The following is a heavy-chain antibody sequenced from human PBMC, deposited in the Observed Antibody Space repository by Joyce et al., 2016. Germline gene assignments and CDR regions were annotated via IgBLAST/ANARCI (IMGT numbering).Heavy chain of an antibody. Sequence: QLQLQQWGAGLLKPSETLSLTCAVYGGSFSGYYWSWIRKPPGKGLEWIGEINHRGRTKYNPSLKSGGTFSVNTSRNQSAVELGSVSAADTAVYYCARGGRSGEYAGYWGKGTLVTVSS. D-gene: IGHD3-10*01. CDR3: ARGGRSGEYAGY. V-gene: IGHV4-34*01. CDR1: GGSFSGYY. CDR2: INHRGRT. J-gene: IGHJ4*02.